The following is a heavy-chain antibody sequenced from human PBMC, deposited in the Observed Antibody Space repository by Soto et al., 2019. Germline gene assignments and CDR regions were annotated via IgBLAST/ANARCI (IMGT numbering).Heavy chain of an antibody. CDR3: ARVTGGDGYNLDF. CDR2: ITSGSVTI. D-gene: IGHD5-12*01. CDR1: GFIFSNYG. J-gene: IGHJ4*02. Sequence: VQLVESGGDLAQPGGSLRLSCAASGFIFSNYGMNWVRQAPGKGLEWVSYITSGSVTIYYTDSVKGRFSISRDNAKNSLYLQMNSLRDEDTAVYYCARVTGGDGYNLDFWGQGTLDTVSS. V-gene: IGHV3-48*02.